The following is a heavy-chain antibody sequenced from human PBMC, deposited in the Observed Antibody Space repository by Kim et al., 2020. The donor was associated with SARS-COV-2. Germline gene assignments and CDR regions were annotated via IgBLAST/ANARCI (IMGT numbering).Heavy chain of an antibody. CDR2: IYYSGST. Sequence: SETLSLTCTVSGDSITSGGYYWTWMRQYPGKGLEWIGHIYYSGSTSYNPSLKSRSTISVDTSKNQFSLRLSSVTAADTAVYHCASANYYGSGTYDYWGQG. CDR3: ASANYYGSGTYDY. J-gene: IGHJ4*02. D-gene: IGHD3-10*01. V-gene: IGHV4-31*03. CDR1: GDSITSGGYY.